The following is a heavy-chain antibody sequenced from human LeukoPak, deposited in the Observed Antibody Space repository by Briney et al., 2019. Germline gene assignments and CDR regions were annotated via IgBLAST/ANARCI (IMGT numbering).Heavy chain of an antibody. D-gene: IGHD3-3*01. CDR3: ARANDFWSGYYTSAFDY. J-gene: IGHJ4*02. Sequence: HSGASLRLSCAASGFTFSSYAMSWVRQAPGKGLEWVSAICGSGGSTYYADSVKGRFTISRDNSKNTLYLQMNSLRAEDTAIYYCARANDFWSGYYTSAFDYWGQGTLVTVSS. CDR1: GFTFSSYA. CDR2: ICGSGGST. V-gene: IGHV3-23*01.